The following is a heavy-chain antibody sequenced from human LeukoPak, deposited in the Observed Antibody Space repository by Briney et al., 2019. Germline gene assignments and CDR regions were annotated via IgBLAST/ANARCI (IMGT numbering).Heavy chain of an antibody. V-gene: IGHV3-48*03. CDR3: AELGITMIGGV. CDR2: ISSSGSTI. J-gene: IGHJ6*04. CDR1: GFTFSSYE. D-gene: IGHD3-10*02. Sequence: GGSLRLSCAASGFTFSSYEMNWVRQAPGKGLEWVSYISSSGSTIYYADFVKGRFISSRANAKNSLYLQMNSLRAEDTTVYYCAELGITMIGGVWGKGTTVTISS.